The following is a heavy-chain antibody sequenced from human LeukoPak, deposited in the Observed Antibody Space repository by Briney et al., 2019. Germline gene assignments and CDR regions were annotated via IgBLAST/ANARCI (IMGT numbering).Heavy chain of an antibody. J-gene: IGHJ2*01. CDR2: IGVTGDT. CDR3: AGQLWSHWYFDL. D-gene: IGHD5-18*01. CDR1: GFTFSKDD. V-gene: IGHV3-13*01. Sequence: PGGSLRLSCAASGFTFSKDDFHWVRQAPGKGLEWVAAIGVTGDTYYADSVKGRFTISREDAANSLYLQMRSLGAADTAVYYCAGQLWSHWYFDLWGRGTLVTVSS.